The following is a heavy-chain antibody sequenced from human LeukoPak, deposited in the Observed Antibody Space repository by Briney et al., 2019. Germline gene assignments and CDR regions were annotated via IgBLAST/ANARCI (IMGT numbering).Heavy chain of an antibody. D-gene: IGHD2-2*01. J-gene: IGHJ4*02. CDR2: IYYSGST. CDR1: GGSISSYY. V-gene: IGHV4-59*01. Sequence: SETLSLTCTVSGGSISSYYWSWLRQPPGKGLEWIGYIYYSGSTNYDPSLKSRVTISVDTSKNQFSLKLSSVTAADTAVYYCARELPYCSSTSCYDKGFFDYWGQGTLVTVSS. CDR3: ARELPYCSSTSCYDKGFFDY.